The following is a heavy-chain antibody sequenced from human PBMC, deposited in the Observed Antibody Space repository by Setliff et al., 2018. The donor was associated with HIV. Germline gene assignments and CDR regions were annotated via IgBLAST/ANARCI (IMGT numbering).Heavy chain of an antibody. CDR3: AGASKLVD. J-gene: IGHJ4*02. Sequence: SETLSLTCTVSGGSISSGSYYWSWIRQPAGKGLEWIGRIYTSGSTNYNPSLKSRVTISVDTSKNQFSLKLTSVTAADTAVYYCAGASKLVDWGQGTLVTVSS. V-gene: IGHV4-61*02. CDR1: GGSISSGSYY. CDR2: IYTSGST. D-gene: IGHD3-10*01.